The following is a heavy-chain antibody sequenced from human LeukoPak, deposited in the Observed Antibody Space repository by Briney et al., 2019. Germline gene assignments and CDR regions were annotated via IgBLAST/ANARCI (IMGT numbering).Heavy chain of an antibody. D-gene: IGHD2-2*01. V-gene: IGHV3-21*01. CDR3: ASGVPVVPAAMGAFDI. CDR1: GFTFSSYS. Sequence: SGGSLRLSCAASGFTFSSYSMNWVRQAPGKGLEWVSSISSSSSYIYYADSVKGRFTISRDNAKNSLYLQMNSLRAEDTAVYYCASGVPVVPAAMGAFDIWGQGTMVTVSS. CDR2: ISSSSSYI. J-gene: IGHJ3*02.